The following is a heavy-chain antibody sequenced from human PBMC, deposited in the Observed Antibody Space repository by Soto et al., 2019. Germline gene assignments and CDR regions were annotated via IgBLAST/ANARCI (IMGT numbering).Heavy chain of an antibody. CDR3: ASRRCIICVSY. CDR1: GGSISSGDYY. J-gene: IGHJ4*02. CDR2: IYYSGST. V-gene: IGHV4-30-4*01. Sequence: SETLSLTCTVSGGSISSGDYYWGWIRQPPGKGLEWIGYIYYSGSTYYNPSLKSRVTISVDTSKNQFSLKLSSVTAADTAVYYCASRRCIICVSYWGQGTLVTVS. D-gene: IGHD3-10*01.